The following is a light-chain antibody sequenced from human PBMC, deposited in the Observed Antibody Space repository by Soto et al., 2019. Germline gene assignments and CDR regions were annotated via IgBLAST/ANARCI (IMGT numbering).Light chain of an antibody. V-gene: IGKV3-20*01. CDR2: GAS. J-gene: IGKJ2*01. Sequence: EIVLTQSPGTLSLSPGERATLSCRASQSVSSSYLAWYQQKPGQAPRLLIYGASSRATGIPDRFSGSGSGKDFTLTISRLELEDFAVYYCQQYGSSPQTFGQGTKREIK. CDR3: QQYGSSPQT. CDR1: QSVSSSY.